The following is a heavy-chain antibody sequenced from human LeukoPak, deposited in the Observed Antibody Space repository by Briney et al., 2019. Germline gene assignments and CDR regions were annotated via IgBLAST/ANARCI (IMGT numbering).Heavy chain of an antibody. CDR1: GVSISSYY. CDR3: ARERGPTGFYYMDV. V-gene: IGHV4-4*07. CDR2: IYTSGST. Sequence: SETLSLTCNVSGVSISSYYWSWIRQPAGKGLEWIGRIYTSGSTNYNPSLKSRVTMSVDTSKNYFSLKLNSVTAADTAVYFCARERGPTGFYYMDVWGKGTTVTVSS. J-gene: IGHJ6*03.